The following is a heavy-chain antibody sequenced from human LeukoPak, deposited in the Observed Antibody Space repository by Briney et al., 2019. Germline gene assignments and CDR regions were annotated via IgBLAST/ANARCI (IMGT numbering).Heavy chain of an antibody. CDR3: STDAGYCSSTTCSYYFDY. CDR2: FDPENGEI. CDR1: GYTLTELS. V-gene: IGHV1-24*01. J-gene: IGHJ4*02. D-gene: IGHD2-2*01. Sequence: ASVKVSCKVSGYTLTELSIHWVRQAPGKGLEWMGGFDPENGEIIYAQKFQGRVTMTEDRSGDTAYMQLSSLRSEDTAVYYCSTDAGYCSSTTCSYYFDYWGQGTLVTVSS.